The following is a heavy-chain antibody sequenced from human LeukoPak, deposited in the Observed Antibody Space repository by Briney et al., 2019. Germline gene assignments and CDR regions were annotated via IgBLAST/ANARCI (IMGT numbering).Heavy chain of an antibody. CDR2: ISGRSSHM. CDR3: ARAFPPLRTSAAGDF. V-gene: IGHV3-21*06. Sequence: PGGSLRLSCTASGFTFSDYDMNWVRLAPGKGLEWVSSISGRSSHMYYTDSAKGRSTISRDNAKNSLYLQMNSLRAEDTAVYYCARAFPPLRTSAAGDFWGQGTLVTVSS. CDR1: GFTFSDYD. J-gene: IGHJ4*02. D-gene: IGHD6-25*01.